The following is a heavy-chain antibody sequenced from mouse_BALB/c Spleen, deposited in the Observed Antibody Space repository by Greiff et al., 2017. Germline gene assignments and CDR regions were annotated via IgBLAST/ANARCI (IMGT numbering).Heavy chain of an antibody. J-gene: IGHJ4*01. CDR3: TRIGYDAMDY. CDR1: GFTFSNYW. V-gene: IGHV6-6*02. D-gene: IGHD2-14*01. Sequence: EVKVEESGGGLVQPGGSMKLSCVASGFTFSNYWMNWVRQSPEKGLEWVAEIRLKSNNYATHYAESVKGRFTISRDDSKSSVYLQMNNLRAEDTGIYYCTRIGYDAMDYWGQGTSVTVSS. CDR2: IRLKSNNYAT.